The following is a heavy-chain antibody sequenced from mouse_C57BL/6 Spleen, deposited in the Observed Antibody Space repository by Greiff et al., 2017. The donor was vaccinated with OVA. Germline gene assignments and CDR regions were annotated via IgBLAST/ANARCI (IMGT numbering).Heavy chain of an antibody. Sequence: EVQLQQSGAELVRPGASVKLSCTASGFNIKDDYMHWVKQRPEQGLEWIGWIDPENGDTEYASKFQGKATITADTSSNTAYLQLSSLTSEDTAVYYWTGDYDGWFAYWGQGTLVTVSA. CDR1: GFNIKDDY. CDR3: TGDYDGWFAY. V-gene: IGHV14-4*01. CDR2: IDPENGDT. J-gene: IGHJ3*01. D-gene: IGHD2-4*01.